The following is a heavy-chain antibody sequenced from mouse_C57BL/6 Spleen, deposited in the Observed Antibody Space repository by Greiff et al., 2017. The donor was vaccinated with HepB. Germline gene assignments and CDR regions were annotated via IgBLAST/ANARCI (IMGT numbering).Heavy chain of an antibody. V-gene: IGHV1-69*01. Sequence: QVQLKQPGAELVMPGASVKLSCKASGYTFTSYWMHWVKQRPGQGLEWIGEIDPSDSYTNYNQKFKGKSTLTVDKSSSTAYMQLSSLTSEDSAVYYCARKDGYCVGSYWYFDVWGTGTTVTVSS. J-gene: IGHJ1*03. CDR2: IDPSDSYT. CDR1: GYTFTSYW. D-gene: IGHD2-3*01. CDR3: ARKDGYCVGSYWYFDV.